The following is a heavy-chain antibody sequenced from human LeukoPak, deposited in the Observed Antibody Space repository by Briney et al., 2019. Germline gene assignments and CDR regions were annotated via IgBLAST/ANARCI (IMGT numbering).Heavy chain of an antibody. CDR2: IKHSGST. V-gene: IGHV4-34*01. Sequence: SETLSLTCAVYGGSFSGYYWSWIRQPPGRGLEWIGEIKHSGSTNYNPSLKSRVTISVDTSKNQFSLKLSSVTAADTAVYYCARGVQLERRGNWFDPWGQGTLVTVSS. J-gene: IGHJ5*02. CDR1: GGSFSGYY. D-gene: IGHD1-1*01. CDR3: ARGVQLERRGNWFDP.